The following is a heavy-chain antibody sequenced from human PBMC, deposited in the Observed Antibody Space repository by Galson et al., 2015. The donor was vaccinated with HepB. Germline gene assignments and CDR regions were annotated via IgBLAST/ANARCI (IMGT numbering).Heavy chain of an antibody. D-gene: IGHD3-3*01. V-gene: IGHV2-26*01. J-gene: IGHJ4*02. CDR3: ARNTVEEWSYPN. CDR2: IFSNDEK. CDR1: GFSLSNARMG. Sequence: PALVKPTQTLTLTCTVSGFSLSNARMGVSWIRQPPGKALEWLAHIFSNDEKSYSTSLKSRLTISKDTSKSQVVLTMTNMDPVDTATYYCARNTVEEWSYPNWGQGTLVTVSS.